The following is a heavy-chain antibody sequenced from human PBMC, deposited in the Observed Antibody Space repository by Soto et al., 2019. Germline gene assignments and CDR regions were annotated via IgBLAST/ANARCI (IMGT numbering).Heavy chain of an antibody. D-gene: IGHD6-13*01. V-gene: IGHV3-43*01. CDR1: GFTFNDFT. CDR3: ARTIAAAGGRRYFDL. Sequence: PGGSLRLSCAASGFTFNDFTMHWVRQAPGKGLEWVSLINWDGGATFYADSVKGRFTISRDNAKNSLYLQMNSLRVEDTAVYYCARTIAAAGGRRYFDLWGRGTLVTVSS. CDR2: INWDGGAT. J-gene: IGHJ2*01.